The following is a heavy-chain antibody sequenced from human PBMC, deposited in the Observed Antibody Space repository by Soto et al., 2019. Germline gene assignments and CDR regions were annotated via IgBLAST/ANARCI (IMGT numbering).Heavy chain of an antibody. D-gene: IGHD1-7*01. CDR1: GFTFSSYW. V-gene: IGHV3-74*01. CDR2: INSDGSST. J-gene: IGHJ4*02. Sequence: GESLKISCAASGFTFSSYWMHWVRQAPGKGLVWVSRINSDGSSTSYADSVKGRFTISRDNAKNTLYLQMNSLRAEDTAVYYCARSGDWNSGFDYWGQGTLVTVSS. CDR3: ARSGDWNSGFDY.